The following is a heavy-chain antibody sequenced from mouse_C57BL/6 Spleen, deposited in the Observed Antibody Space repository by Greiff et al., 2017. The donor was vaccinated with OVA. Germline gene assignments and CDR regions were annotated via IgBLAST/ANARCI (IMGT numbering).Heavy chain of an antibody. CDR1: GYTFTSYW. J-gene: IGHJ1*03. V-gene: IGHV1-61*01. Sequence: QVQLQQSGAELVRPGSSVKLSCKASGYTFTSYWMDWVKQRPGQGLEWIGNIYPSDSETPYNQTFKDKATLTVDKSASTAYRQLSSLTSEDSAVYYCALSEGIRSYWYFDVWGTGTTVTVSS. D-gene: IGHD1-1*01. CDR3: ALSEGIRSYWYFDV. CDR2: IYPSDSET.